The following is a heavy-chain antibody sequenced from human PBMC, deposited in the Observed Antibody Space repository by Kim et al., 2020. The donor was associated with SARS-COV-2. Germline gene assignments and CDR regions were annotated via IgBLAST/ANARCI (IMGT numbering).Heavy chain of an antibody. Sequence: TYYNPSLTGRVSISIDASKNQFSLRLNSVPASDTALYYCARRNYPYYFDSWGQGILVTVSS. V-gene: IGHV4-39*01. CDR2: T. CDR3: ARRNYPYYFDS. D-gene: IGHD1-7*01. J-gene: IGHJ4*02.